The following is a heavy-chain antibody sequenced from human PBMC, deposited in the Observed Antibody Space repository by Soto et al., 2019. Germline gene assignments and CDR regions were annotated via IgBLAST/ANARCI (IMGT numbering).Heavy chain of an antibody. CDR3: ARGARRSSSSWYVYFQH. Sequence: SVKVSCKASGGTFSSYAISWVRQAPGQGLEWMGGIIPIFGTANYAQKFQGRVTITADESTSTAYMELSSLRSEDTAVYYCARGARRSSSSWYVYFQHWGQGTLVTVSS. CDR2: IIPIFGTA. V-gene: IGHV1-69*13. D-gene: IGHD6-13*01. CDR1: GGTFSSYA. J-gene: IGHJ1*01.